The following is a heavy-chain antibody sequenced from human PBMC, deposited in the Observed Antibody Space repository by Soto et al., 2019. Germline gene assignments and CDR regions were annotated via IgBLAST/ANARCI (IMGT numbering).Heavy chain of an antibody. Sequence: SVKVSCKASGGTFSSYAISWVRQAPGQGLEWMGGIIPIFGTANYAQKFQGRVTITADESTSTAYMELSSLRSEDTAVYYCARDSVEMAMRVAFDIWGQGTMVTVSS. CDR3: ARDSVEMAMRVAFDI. CDR1: GGTFSSYA. D-gene: IGHD2-15*01. CDR2: IIPIFGTA. V-gene: IGHV1-69*13. J-gene: IGHJ3*02.